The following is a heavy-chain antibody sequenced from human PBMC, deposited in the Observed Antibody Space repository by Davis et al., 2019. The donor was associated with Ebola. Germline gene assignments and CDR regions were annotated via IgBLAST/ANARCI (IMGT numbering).Heavy chain of an antibody. CDR1: GYRFTGYY. D-gene: IGHD4/OR15-4a*01. J-gene: IGHJ5*01. Sequence: ASVKVSCKASGYRFTGYYMHWVRQAPGQGLQWMGRITPNSGITLSAQKFQGRVTMTRDTSISTAYMELSRLRSDDTAVYYCARGAREVGANFGDWFDSWGQGTLVTVSS. CDR2: ITPNSGIT. CDR3: ARGAREVGANFGDWFDS. V-gene: IGHV1-2*06.